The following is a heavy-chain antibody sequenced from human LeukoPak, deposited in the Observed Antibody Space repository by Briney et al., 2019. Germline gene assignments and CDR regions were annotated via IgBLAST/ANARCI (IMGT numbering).Heavy chain of an antibody. Sequence: SETLSLTCTVSGGSIRSYYWSWIRQPPGKGLEWIGYIYHSGSTYYNPSLKSRVTISVDRSKNQFSLKLSSVTAADTAVYYCARGLGGPFDYWGQGTLVTVSS. CDR1: GGSIRSYY. CDR3: ARGLGGPFDY. D-gene: IGHD4-23*01. V-gene: IGHV4-59*12. CDR2: IYHSGST. J-gene: IGHJ4*02.